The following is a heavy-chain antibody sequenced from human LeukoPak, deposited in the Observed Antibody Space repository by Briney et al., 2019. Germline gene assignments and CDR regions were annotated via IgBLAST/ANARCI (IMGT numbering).Heavy chain of an antibody. J-gene: IGHJ4*02. Sequence: PGGSLRLSCAASGFTFSSYSMNWVSQAPGKGLEWVSSISSSSSYIYYADSVKGRFTISRDNAKNSLYLQMNSLRAEDTAVYYCASLGIAAAGRDYFDYWGQGTLVTVSS. CDR2: ISSSSSYI. CDR3: ASLGIAAAGRDYFDY. V-gene: IGHV3-21*01. CDR1: GFTFSSYS. D-gene: IGHD6-13*01.